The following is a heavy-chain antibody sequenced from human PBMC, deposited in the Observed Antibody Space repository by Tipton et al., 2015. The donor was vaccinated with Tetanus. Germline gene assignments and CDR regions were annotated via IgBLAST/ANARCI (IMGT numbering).Heavy chain of an antibody. D-gene: IGHD6-19*01. V-gene: IGHV4-30-4*01. Sequence: TLSLTCSVSGGSISNYYWNWIRQPPGKGLEWIGYIYYTGTTFYNPSLKGRVTISVDTSRNQFSLKVTSLTAADTAVYYCARPARGAVTGLAPDGFDIWGPGALVTVSS. CDR1: GGSISNYY. CDR2: IYYTGTT. J-gene: IGHJ3*02. CDR3: ARPARGAVTGLAPDGFDI.